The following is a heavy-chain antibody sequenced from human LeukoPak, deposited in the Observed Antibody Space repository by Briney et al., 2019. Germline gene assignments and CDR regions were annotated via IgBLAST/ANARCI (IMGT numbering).Heavy chain of an antibody. CDR3: AKDYDFWSGYGPYYFDY. CDR2: IYSGGST. Sequence: GGSLRLSCAASGFTVSSNYMSWVRQAPGKGLEWVSVIYSGGSTYYADSVKGRFTISRDNSKNTLYLQMNSLRAEDTAVYYCAKDYDFWSGYGPYYFDYWGQGTLVTVSS. J-gene: IGHJ4*02. CDR1: GFTVSSNY. D-gene: IGHD3-3*01. V-gene: IGHV3-53*01.